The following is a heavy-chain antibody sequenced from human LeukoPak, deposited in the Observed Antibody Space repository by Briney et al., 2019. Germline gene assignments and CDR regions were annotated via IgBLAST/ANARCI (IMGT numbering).Heavy chain of an antibody. D-gene: IGHD3-22*01. CDR1: GGSISSYY. CDR3: ARGGYYDKEAFDI. Sequence: PSETLSLTCAVSGGSISSYYWSWIRQPPGKGLELIGYIYYSGRTNYNPSLKSRVTISVDTSKNQFSLKLSSVTAADTAVYYCARGGYYDKEAFDIWGQGTMVTVSP. J-gene: IGHJ3*02. V-gene: IGHV4-59*01. CDR2: IYYSGRT.